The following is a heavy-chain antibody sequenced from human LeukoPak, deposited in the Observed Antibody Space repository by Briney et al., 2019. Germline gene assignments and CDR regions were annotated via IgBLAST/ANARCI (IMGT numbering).Heavy chain of an antibody. CDR3: ARATFRFGMATTNSRHYMDV. J-gene: IGHJ6*03. Sequence: GGSLRLSCAASGFTFSSYAMHWVRQAPGKGLEWVAVISYDGSNKYYADSVKGRFTISRDNAKNSLYLQMNSLRAEDTAVYYCARATFRFGMATTNSRHYMDVWGKGTTVTVSS. CDR2: ISYDGSNK. V-gene: IGHV3-30*04. CDR1: GFTFSSYA. D-gene: IGHD5-24*01.